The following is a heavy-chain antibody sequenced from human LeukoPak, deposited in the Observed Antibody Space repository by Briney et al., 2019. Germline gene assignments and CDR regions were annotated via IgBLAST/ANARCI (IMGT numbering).Heavy chain of an antibody. Sequence: EASVKVSCKASGGTFSSYAISWVRQAPGQGLEWMGWINPNSGGTNYAQKFQGRVTMTRDTSISTAYMELSRLRSDDTAVYYCARGLERLASWYDYWGQGTLVTVSS. D-gene: IGHD1-1*01. CDR2: INPNSGGT. V-gene: IGHV1-2*02. CDR1: GGTFSSYA. CDR3: ARGLERLASWYDY. J-gene: IGHJ4*02.